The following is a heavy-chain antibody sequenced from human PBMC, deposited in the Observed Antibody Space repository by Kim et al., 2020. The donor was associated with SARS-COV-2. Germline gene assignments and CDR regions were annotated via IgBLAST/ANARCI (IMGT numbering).Heavy chain of an antibody. D-gene: IGHD4-17*01. Sequence: TNQAHSVKGRFTNTRDNPTNTLYLQMNGLRAEDTAVYYCAKTYGHYYFDYWGQGTLVTVSS. CDR3: AKTYGHYYFDY. J-gene: IGHJ4*02. V-gene: IGHV3-23*01. CDR2: T.